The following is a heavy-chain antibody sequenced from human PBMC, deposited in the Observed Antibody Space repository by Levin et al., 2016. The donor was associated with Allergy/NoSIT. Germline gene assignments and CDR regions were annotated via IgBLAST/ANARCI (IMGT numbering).Heavy chain of an antibody. CDR3: ARTQLPGITGTIYGMDV. D-gene: IGHD1-20*01. Sequence: GESLKISCAASGFTFSSYAMHWVRQAPGKGLEWVAVISYDGSNKYYADSVKGRFTISRDNSKNTLYLQMNSLRAEDTAMYYCARTQLPGITGTIYGMDVWGQGTTVTVSS. J-gene: IGHJ6*02. CDR1: GFTFSSYA. CDR2: ISYDGSNK. V-gene: IGHV3-30*04.